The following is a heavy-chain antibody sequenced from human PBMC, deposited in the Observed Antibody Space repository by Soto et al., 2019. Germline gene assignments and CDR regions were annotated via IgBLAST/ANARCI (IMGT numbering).Heavy chain of an antibody. J-gene: IGHJ4*02. D-gene: IGHD3-22*01. V-gene: IGHV1-24*01. Sequence: ASVKVSCKVSGYTLTELSMHWVRQAPGKGLEWMGGFDPEDGETIYAQKFQGRVTMTEDTSTDTAYMELSSLRSEDTAVYYCATVPNYYDSSGMPTNSDYWGQGTLVTVSS. CDR2: FDPEDGET. CDR1: GYTLTELS. CDR3: ATVPNYYDSSGMPTNSDY.